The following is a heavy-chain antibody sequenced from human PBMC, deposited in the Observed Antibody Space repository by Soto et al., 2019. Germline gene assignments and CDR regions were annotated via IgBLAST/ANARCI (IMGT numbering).Heavy chain of an antibody. V-gene: IGHV1-69*13. CDR1: GGSICSIS. D-gene: IGHD3-22*01. Sequence: PAELTCKEFGGSICSISSSWVQQHPGQRFEWMGRIIPILGTANFTQKFQDRVTFTADESTATAYMTLSSLTSEDTAFYYCTSFDSNGYYPQNHYWGPGTQVTVPS. J-gene: IGHJ4*02. CDR2: IIPILGTA. CDR3: TSFDSNGYYPQNHY.